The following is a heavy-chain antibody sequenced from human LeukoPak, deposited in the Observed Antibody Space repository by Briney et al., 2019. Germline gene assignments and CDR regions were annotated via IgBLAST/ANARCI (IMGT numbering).Heavy chain of an antibody. D-gene: IGHD3-10*01. CDR1: GYTFPSYF. CDR2: INPTGGST. J-gene: IGHJ5*02. CDR3: ARADLLWFGELVTWFDP. V-gene: IGHV1-46*01. Sequence: ASVKVSCKASGYTFPSYFMHWVRQAPGQGLEWMGIINPTGGSTTYAQKFQGRVTMTRDTSTSTVYMELSSLRSEDTAVYYCARADLLWFGELVTWFDPWGQGTLVTVSS.